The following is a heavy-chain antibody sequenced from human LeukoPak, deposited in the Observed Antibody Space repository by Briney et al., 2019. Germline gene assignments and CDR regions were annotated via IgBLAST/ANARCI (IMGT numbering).Heavy chain of an antibody. CDR2: INDDSSDI. CDR1: GFTFNLYA. J-gene: IGHJ4*02. D-gene: IGHD2-2*01. Sequence: PGGSLRLSCAASGFTFNLYAMNWVRQAPGKGLEWVSYINDDSSDIHYAGSVKGRFTISRDNARNTLNLQLSSLRAEDTAVYYCARDTFQPGLIDSWGQGTLVTVSS. CDR3: ARDTFQPGLIDS. V-gene: IGHV3-21*05.